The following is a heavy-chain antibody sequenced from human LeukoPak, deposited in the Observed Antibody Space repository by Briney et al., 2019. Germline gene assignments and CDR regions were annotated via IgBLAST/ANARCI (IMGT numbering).Heavy chain of an antibody. CDR2: ISNSGTYI. CDR1: GFTFDDYD. D-gene: IGHD1/OR15-1a*01. Sequence: GGSLRLSCAASGFTFDDYDMNWVRQAPGKGLEWVSSISNSGTYIYFADSLKGRFTISRDNAKNSLYLQMNSLRAEDTAVYYCARSVEQPFDYWGQGALVIVSS. CDR3: ARSVEQPFDY. J-gene: IGHJ4*02. V-gene: IGHV3-21*01.